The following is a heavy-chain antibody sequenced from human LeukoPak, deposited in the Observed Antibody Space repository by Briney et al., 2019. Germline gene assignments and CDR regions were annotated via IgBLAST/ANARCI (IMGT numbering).Heavy chain of an antibody. Sequence: GGSLRLSCAASGFTFGSYSMNWVRQAPGKGLEWVSSISSSRSYIYYADSVKGRFTISRDNAKNSLYLQMNSLRAEDTAVYYCASLMASWGQNWFDPWGQGTLVTVSS. CDR2: ISSSRSYI. D-gene: IGHD2-2*01. CDR1: GFTFGSYS. V-gene: IGHV3-21*01. CDR3: ASLMASWGQNWFDP. J-gene: IGHJ5*02.